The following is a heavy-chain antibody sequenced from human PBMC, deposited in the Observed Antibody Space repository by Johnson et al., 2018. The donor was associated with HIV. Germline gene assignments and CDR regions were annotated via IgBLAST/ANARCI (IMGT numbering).Heavy chain of an antibody. Sequence: VQLVESGGGLVQPGGSLRLSCAASGFTFSSYAMSWVHQAPGKGLEWVSVIYSGASTYYADSVKGRFTISRDNSKNTLYLQMNSLRAEDTAVYYCAKVQGFRRAFDIWGQGTMVTVSS. D-gene: IGHD2-15*01. CDR3: AKVQGFRRAFDI. CDR1: GFTFSSYA. V-gene: IGHV3-23*03. CDR2: IYSGAST. J-gene: IGHJ3*02.